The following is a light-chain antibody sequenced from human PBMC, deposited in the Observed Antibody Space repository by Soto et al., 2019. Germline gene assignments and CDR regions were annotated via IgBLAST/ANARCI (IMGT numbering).Light chain of an antibody. CDR2: DND. CDR1: SSNIENNY. CDR3: GTWDGSLSAGRV. J-gene: IGLJ3*02. Sequence: QSVLIQPPSVSAAPGQKVTISCSGNSSNIENNYVSWYQQFPGTAPKLLIYDNDKRPSGIPDRFSASKSGTSATLAITGLQTGDEADYHCGTWDGSLSAGRVFGGGTKLTVL. V-gene: IGLV1-51*01.